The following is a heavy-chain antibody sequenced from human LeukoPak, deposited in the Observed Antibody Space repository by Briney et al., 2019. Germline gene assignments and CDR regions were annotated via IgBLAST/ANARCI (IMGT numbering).Heavy chain of an antibody. CDR1: GFTFSSYA. V-gene: IGHV3-64D*06. CDR2: ISSNGGST. J-gene: IGHJ4*02. D-gene: IGHD1-26*01. CDR3: AKDSGSYLYYFDY. Sequence: GGSLRLSCSASGFTFSSYAMHWVRQAPGKGLEYVSAISSNGGSTYYADSVKGRFTISRDNSKNTLYLQMSSLRAEDTAVYYRAKDSGSYLYYFDYWGQGTLVTVSS.